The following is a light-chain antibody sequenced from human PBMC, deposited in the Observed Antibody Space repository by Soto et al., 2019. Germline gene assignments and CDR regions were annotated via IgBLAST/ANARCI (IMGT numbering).Light chain of an antibody. Sequence: DIPMTQSASTLSATVGDRVPISCLSSQSVNTYLHWYQQKAGQAPKLLIYAASNLQSGVPSRFSGRGSGTDFTLTISSLQPEDFATYYCQQSYSTPPTFGQGAKLDIK. V-gene: IGKV1-39*01. J-gene: IGKJ1*01. CDR3: QQSYSTPPT. CDR2: AAS. CDR1: QSVNTY.